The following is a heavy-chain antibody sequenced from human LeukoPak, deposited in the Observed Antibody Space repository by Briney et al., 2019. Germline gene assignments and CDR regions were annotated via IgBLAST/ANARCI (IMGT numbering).Heavy chain of an antibody. CDR3: ARGEWELPVDY. CDR1: GVSFSGYY. V-gene: IGHV4-34*01. Sequence: SETLSLTCAVYGVSFSGYYWSWIRQPPGKGLEWIGEINHSGSTNYNPSLKSRVTISVDTSKNQFSLKLSSVTAADTAVYYCARGEWELPVDYWGQGTLVTVSS. CDR2: INHSGST. D-gene: IGHD1-26*01. J-gene: IGHJ4*02.